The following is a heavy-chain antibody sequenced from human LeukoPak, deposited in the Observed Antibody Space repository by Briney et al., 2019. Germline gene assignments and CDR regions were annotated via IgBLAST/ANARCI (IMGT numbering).Heavy chain of an antibody. J-gene: IGHJ4*02. CDR2: INWNGGGT. CDR1: GFTFDDYG. V-gene: IGHV3-20*04. Sequence: PGGSLRLSCAASGFTFDDYGMSWVRQAPGTGLEWVSGINWNGGGTGYVDSVKGRFTISRDNAKNSLYLQMNSLRAEDAALYYCARDLRTGSYGNYFDHWGQGTLVTVSS. D-gene: IGHD1-26*01. CDR3: ARDLRTGSYGNYFDH.